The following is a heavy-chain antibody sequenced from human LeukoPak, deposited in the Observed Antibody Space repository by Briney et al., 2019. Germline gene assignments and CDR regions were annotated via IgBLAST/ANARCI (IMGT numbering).Heavy chain of an antibody. J-gene: IGHJ3*02. Sequence: HPGGSLRLSCAASGFTFSSYWMHWVRQAPGKGLVWVARINTDGSTRNYADSVKGRFTISRDSAKSTLNLQMNSLRAEDTAVYYCAREPDYYDSRGDAFDIWGQGTMVTVSS. CDR2: INTDGSTR. CDR3: AREPDYYDSRGDAFDI. CDR1: GFTFSSYW. D-gene: IGHD3-22*01. V-gene: IGHV3-74*01.